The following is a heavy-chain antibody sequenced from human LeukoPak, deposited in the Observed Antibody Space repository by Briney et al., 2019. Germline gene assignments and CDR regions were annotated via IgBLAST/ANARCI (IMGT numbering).Heavy chain of an antibody. CDR3: ASETGGRFFS. V-gene: IGHV4-61*02. D-gene: IGHD1-14*01. CDR1: GGSISSGDYY. Sequence: SQTLSLTCTVSGGSISSGDYYWSWIRQPAGKGLEWIGRIYYTGSTDYNPSLKSRVTILLDTSKNQFSLKVTAATATDTAVYYCASETGGRFFSWGQGDLVTVSS. J-gene: IGHJ5*02. CDR2: IYYTGST.